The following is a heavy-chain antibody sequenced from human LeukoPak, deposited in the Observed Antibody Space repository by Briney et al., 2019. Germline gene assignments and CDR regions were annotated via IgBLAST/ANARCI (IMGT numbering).Heavy chain of an antibody. Sequence: GGSLRLSGAASGFTFGNSYMSWLRQAPGNGLQWVSYISHSGGTIHYADSVKGRFTISRDNAKNSLYLQMDSLRAEDTAVYFCARAPFDTKGYYQAPIRFDAWGQGTLVTVSS. V-gene: IGHV3-11*01. J-gene: IGHJ5*02. CDR1: GFTFGNSY. CDR2: ISHSGGTI. CDR3: ARAPFDTKGYYQAPIRFDA. D-gene: IGHD3-22*01.